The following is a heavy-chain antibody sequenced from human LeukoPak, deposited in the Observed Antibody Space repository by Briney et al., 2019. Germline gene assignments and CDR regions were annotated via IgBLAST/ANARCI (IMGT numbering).Heavy chain of an antibody. CDR2: IYYSGST. CDR1: GGSISSSSYY. Sequence: AETLSLTFTVSGGSISSSSYYWGWIRQPPGKGLEWIGSIYYSGSTYYNPSLKSRVTISVDTSKNQFSLKLSSVTAADTAVYYCASHPLPAVFSDYWGQGTLVNVSS. J-gene: IGHJ4*02. D-gene: IGHD2-2*01. CDR3: ASHPLPAVFSDY. V-gene: IGHV4-39*01.